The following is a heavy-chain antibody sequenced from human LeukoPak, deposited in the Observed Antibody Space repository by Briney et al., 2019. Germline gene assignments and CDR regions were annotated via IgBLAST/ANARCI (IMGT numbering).Heavy chain of an antibody. CDR3: ARGFWSGYYNSNWFDP. V-gene: IGHV4-30-2*06. Sequence: KPSETLSLTCTISGGSVNSGGYYWSWIRQSPGKGLEWIGYIYHSGSTNYNPSLKSRVTISVDRFKNHFSLKLKSVTAADTAVYYCARGFWSGYYNSNWFDPWGQGTLVTVSS. CDR2: IYHSGST. CDR1: GGSVNSGGYY. J-gene: IGHJ5*02. D-gene: IGHD3-3*01.